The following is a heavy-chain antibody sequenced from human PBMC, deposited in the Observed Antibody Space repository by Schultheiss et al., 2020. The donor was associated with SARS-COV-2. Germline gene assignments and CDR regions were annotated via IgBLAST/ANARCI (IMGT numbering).Heavy chain of an antibody. D-gene: IGHD4-17*01. V-gene: IGHV3-9*01. J-gene: IGHJ6*02. CDR2: ISWNSGSI. CDR3: ARDSVYGDYPTYYYYGMDV. Sequence: WIRQPPGKGLEWVSGISWNSGSIGYADSVKGRFTISRDNAKNSLYLQMNSLRAEDTAVYYCARDSVYGDYPTYYYYGMDVWGQGTTVTVSS.